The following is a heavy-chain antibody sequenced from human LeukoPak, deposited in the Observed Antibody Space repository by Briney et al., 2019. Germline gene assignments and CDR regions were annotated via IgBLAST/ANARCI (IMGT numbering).Heavy chain of an antibody. CDR1: GYTFTSYD. V-gene: IGHV1-8*01. CDR2: MNPNSGNT. Sequence: ASVKVSCKASGYTFTSYDINWVRQATGQGLEWMGWMNPNSGNTGYAQKFQGRVTMTRNTSISTAYMELSSLRSEDTAVYYCARGRGNYGSGSYSTYYYYYGMDVWGQGTTVTVSS. CDR3: ARGRGNYGSGSYSTYYYYYGMDV. J-gene: IGHJ6*02. D-gene: IGHD3-10*01.